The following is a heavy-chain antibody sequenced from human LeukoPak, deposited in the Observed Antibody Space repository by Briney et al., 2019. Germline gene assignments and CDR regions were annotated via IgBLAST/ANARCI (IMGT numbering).Heavy chain of an antibody. J-gene: IGHJ4*02. CDR2: INPNSGGT. CDR1: GYTFTGYY. D-gene: IGHD5-24*01. Sequence: GASVKVSCEASGYTFTGYYMHWVRQAPGQGLEWMGWINPNSGGTNYAQKFQGRVTMTRDTSISTAYMELSSLSSEDTAVYYCARGGDGDRRDFDYWGQGTLVTVSS. CDR3: ARGGDGDRRDFDY. V-gene: IGHV1-2*02.